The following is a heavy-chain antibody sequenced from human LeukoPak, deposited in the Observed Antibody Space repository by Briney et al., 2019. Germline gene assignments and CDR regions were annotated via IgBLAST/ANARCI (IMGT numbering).Heavy chain of an antibody. V-gene: IGHV1-69*05. CDR2: IIPIFGTA. D-gene: IGHD1-26*01. CDR1: GGTFSSYA. J-gene: IGHJ6*03. CDR3: ARVPRRELAYYYYMDV. Sequence: SVKVSCKASGGTFSSYAINWVRQAPGQGLEWMGGIIPIFGTANYAQKFQGRVAITTDESTSTAYMELSSLRSEDTAVYYCARVPRRELAYYYYMDVWGKGTTVTVSS.